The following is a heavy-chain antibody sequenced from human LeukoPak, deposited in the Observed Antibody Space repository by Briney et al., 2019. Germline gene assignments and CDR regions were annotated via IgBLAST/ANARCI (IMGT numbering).Heavy chain of an antibody. CDR2: ISGGGGST. J-gene: IGHJ3*02. Sequence: SGGSLRLSCAASGFTFSGSAMTWVRQAPGKGLERVSAISGGGGSTYYADSVKGRFTISRDNSKNTLYLQMSSLRADDTAVYYCAKVSNGNYAGDAFDIWGQGTMVTVSS. CDR3: AKVSNGNYAGDAFDI. D-gene: IGHD1-7*01. CDR1: GFTFSGSA. V-gene: IGHV3-23*01.